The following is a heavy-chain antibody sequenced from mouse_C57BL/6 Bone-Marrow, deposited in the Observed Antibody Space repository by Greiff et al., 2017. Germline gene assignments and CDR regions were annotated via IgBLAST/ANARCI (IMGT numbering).Heavy chain of an antibody. Sequence: VQLQQSGPGLVAPSQSLSITCTVSGFSLTSYGVDWVRQSPGKGLEWLGVIWGVGSTNYNSALKSRLRISKDNSKSQVFLKMNSLQTDDTAMYYCGSRGVVVIWYFDVWGTGTTVTVSS. CDR2: IWGVGST. CDR1: GFSLTSYG. V-gene: IGHV2-6*01. CDR3: GSRGVVVIWYFDV. J-gene: IGHJ1*03. D-gene: IGHD1-1*01.